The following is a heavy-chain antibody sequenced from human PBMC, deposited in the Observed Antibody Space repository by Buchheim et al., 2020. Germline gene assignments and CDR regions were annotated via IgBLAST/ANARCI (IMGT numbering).Heavy chain of an antibody. D-gene: IGHD6-19*01. CDR2: IDPSSTYI. Sequence: EVQLVESGGGLVKPGGSLRLSCAASGFSFSRYSMNWVRQAPGKGLEWVSSIDPSSTYIYYADSMKGRFTISRDNAKSSLYLQMNSLRAEDTAVYFCARDSVGSSQDYWGQGTL. CDR3: ARDSVGSSQDY. V-gene: IGHV3-21*02. J-gene: IGHJ4*02. CDR1: GFSFSRYS.